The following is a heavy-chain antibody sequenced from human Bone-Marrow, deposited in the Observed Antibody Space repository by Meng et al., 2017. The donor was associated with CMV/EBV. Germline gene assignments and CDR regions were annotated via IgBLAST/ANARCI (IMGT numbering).Heavy chain of an antibody. J-gene: IGHJ4*02. D-gene: IGHD6-6*01. CDR1: GYTFTSYD. Sequence: ASVKVSCKASGYTFTSYDINWVRQAPGQGLEWMGWINPNSGGTNYAQKFQGRVTMTRDTSISTAYMELSRLRSDDTAVYYCARDGYYSSSSDVDYWGQGTLVTVSS. V-gene: IGHV1-2*02. CDR3: ARDGYYSSSSDVDY. CDR2: INPNSGGT.